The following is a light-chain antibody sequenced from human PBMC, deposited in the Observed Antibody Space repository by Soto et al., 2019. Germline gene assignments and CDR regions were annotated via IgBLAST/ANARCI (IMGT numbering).Light chain of an antibody. J-gene: IGKJ1*01. CDR2: DAS. CDR3: QQYNSYWT. CDR1: QSISNY. Sequence: EIVLTQSPATLSLSPGERATLSCRASQSISNYLAWYQQKPGQAPRLLIYDASTRATGIPARFSGSGSGTEFTLTISSLQPDDFATYYCQQYNSYWTFGQGTKVEIK. V-gene: IGKV3-11*01.